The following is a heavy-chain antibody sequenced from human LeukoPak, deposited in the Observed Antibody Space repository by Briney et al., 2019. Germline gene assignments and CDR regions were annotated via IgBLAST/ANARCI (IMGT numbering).Heavy chain of an antibody. CDR1: GFTFSTYV. CDR3: AKVSPYGNYVGPSDY. J-gene: IGHJ4*02. Sequence: GGSLRLSCAASGFTFSTYVISWVRQAPGKGLEWVSGISGNGGITYYAHSVKGRFTISRDNSRNTLYLQMNSLRAEDTAVYYCAKVSPYGNYVGPSDYWGQGTLVTVSS. CDR2: ISGNGGIT. D-gene: IGHD4-11*01. V-gene: IGHV3-23*01.